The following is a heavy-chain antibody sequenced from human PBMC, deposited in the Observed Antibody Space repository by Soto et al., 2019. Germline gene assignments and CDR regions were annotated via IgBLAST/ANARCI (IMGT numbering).Heavy chain of an antibody. CDR2: ISSSSSYI. J-gene: IGHJ3*02. CDR1: GFTFSSYS. D-gene: IGHD2-15*01. Sequence: GGSLRLYCSASGFTFSSYSMNWVRQAPGKGLEWVSSISSSSSYIYYADSVKGRFTISRDNAKNSLYLQMNSLRAGDTAVYYCARYCSGGSCYGTVDAFDIWGQGTMVTVSS. CDR3: ARYCSGGSCYGTVDAFDI. V-gene: IGHV3-21*01.